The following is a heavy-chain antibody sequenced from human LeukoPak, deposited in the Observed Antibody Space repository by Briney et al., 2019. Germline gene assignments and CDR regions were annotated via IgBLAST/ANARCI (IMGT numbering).Heavy chain of an antibody. CDR1: GFTFSGSA. CDR3: TSLPLIAAAGKEYFDY. J-gene: IGHJ4*02. CDR2: IRSKANSYAT. D-gene: IGHD6-13*01. Sequence: GGSLRLSCAASGFTFSGSAMHWVRQASGKGLEWVGRIRSKANSYATAYAASVKGRFTISRDDSKNTAYLQMNSLKTEDTAVYYCTSLPLIAAAGKEYFDYWGQGTLLTVSS. V-gene: IGHV3-73*01.